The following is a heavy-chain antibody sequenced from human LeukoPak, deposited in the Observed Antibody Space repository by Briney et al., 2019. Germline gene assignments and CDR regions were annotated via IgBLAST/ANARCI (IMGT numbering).Heavy chain of an antibody. CDR2: ISGSADTT. Sequence: GGSLRLSCAASGFTFSSYAMYWVRQAPGKGLEWVSSISGSADTTYYADSVKGRFTLSRDNSKNTLYLQMNSLRAEDTALYFCAKDLFSGYSGTYYYFDYWGQGTLVTVSS. V-gene: IGHV3-23*01. J-gene: IGHJ4*02. CDR3: AKDLFSGYSGTYYYFDY. CDR1: GFTFSSYA. D-gene: IGHD1-26*01.